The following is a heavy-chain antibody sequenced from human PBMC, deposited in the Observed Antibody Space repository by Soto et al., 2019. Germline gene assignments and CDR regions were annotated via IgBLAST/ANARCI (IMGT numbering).Heavy chain of an antibody. J-gene: IGHJ4*02. CDR3: ARDGALDCSGGSCYQDY. V-gene: IGHV1-3*01. CDR2: INAGNGNT. CDR1: GYTFTSYA. Sequence: ASVKVSCKASGYTFTSYAMHWVRQAPGQRLEWMGWINAGNGNTKYSQKFQGRVTITRDTSASTAYMELSSLRSEDTAVYYCARDGALDCSGGSCYQDYWGQGTLVTVSS. D-gene: IGHD2-15*01.